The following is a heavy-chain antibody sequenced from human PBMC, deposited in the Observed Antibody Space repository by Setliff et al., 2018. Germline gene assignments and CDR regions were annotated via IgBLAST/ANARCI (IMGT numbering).Heavy chain of an antibody. V-gene: IGHV1-69*06. CDR1: GGTFSSYA. D-gene: IGHD1-20*01. J-gene: IGHJ4*02. CDR3: ARARSFNWIDIDY. CDR2: IIPIFGTA. Sequence: GASVKVSCKASGGTFSSYAISWVRQAPGQGLEWMGRIIPIFGTANYAQKFQGRVTITADKSTSTAYMELSSLRSEDTAVYYCARARSFNWIDIDYWGQGTLVPVSS.